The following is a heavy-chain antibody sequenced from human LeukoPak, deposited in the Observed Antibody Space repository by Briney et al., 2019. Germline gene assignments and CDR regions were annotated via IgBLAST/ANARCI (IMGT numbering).Heavy chain of an antibody. V-gene: IGHV1-18*01. J-gene: IGHJ4*02. Sequence: ASVKVSCKASGYRFTSYGISWVRQAPGQGLEWMGWISAYNGNTNYAQKLQGRVTMTTDTSTSTAYMELRSLRSDDTAVYYCARGGDGDILAGLVFDYWGQGTLVTVSS. CDR1: GYRFTSYG. CDR2: ISAYNGNT. D-gene: IGHD3-9*01. CDR3: ARGGDGDILAGLVFDY.